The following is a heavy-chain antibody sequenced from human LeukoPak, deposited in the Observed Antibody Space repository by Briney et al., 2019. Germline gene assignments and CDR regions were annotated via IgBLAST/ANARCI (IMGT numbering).Heavy chain of an antibody. D-gene: IGHD2-15*01. CDR2: INTNTGNP. CDR1: GYTFTSYA. CDR3: AREYCSGGSCYSDRNFDY. V-gene: IGHV7-4-1*02. J-gene: IGHJ4*02. Sequence: ASVKASCKASGYTFTSYAMNWVRQAPGQGLEWMGWINTNTGNPTYAQGFTGRFVFSLDTSVSTAYLQISSLKAEDTAVYYCAREYCSGGSCYSDRNFDYWGQGTLVTVSS.